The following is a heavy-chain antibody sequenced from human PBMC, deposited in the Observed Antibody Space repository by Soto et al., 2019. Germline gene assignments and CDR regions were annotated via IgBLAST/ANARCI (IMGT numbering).Heavy chain of an antibody. CDR2: IYPGDSDT. CDR1: GDSCTTYW. CDR3: ARDRYSSGWYDFDY. V-gene: IGHV5-51*01. J-gene: IGHJ4*02. Sequence: GESLKISCKGSGDSCTTYWIGWVRQMPGKGLEWMGIIYPGDSDTRYSPSFQGQVTISADKSISTAYLQWSSLKASDTAMYYCARDRYSSGWYDFDYWGQGTLVTVSS. D-gene: IGHD6-19*01.